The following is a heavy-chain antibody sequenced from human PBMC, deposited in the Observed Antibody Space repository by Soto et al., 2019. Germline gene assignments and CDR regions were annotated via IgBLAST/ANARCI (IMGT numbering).Heavy chain of an antibody. D-gene: IGHD3-10*01. Sequence: QVQLQQWGAGLLKPSETLSLTCAVSGESFSDYFWSWIRQPPGKGLEWIGEIDQTGRTNYNPSLKSRVIMSVDTSKNQFSLNLGSVTAADTAMYYCARGVGSGRDYGLDVWGRGTTVTVS. CDR2: IDQTGRT. CDR3: ARGVGSGRDYGLDV. CDR1: GESFSDYF. J-gene: IGHJ6*02. V-gene: IGHV4-34*01.